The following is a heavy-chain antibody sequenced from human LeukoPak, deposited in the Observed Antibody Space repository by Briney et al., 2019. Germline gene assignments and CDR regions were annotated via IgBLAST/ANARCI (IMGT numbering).Heavy chain of an antibody. CDR1: GFAFSSYE. CDR3: AREGSKSSADAFDI. V-gene: IGHV3-13*01. Sequence: GGSLRLSCAASGFAFSSYEMHWVRQAIGKGLEWVSAVGIAGDTFYSGSVKGRFTTSRENAENSLFLQMNNLRAGETAVYYCAREGSKSSADAFDIWGQGTMVTVSS. D-gene: IGHD3-10*01. J-gene: IGHJ3*02. CDR2: VGIAGDT.